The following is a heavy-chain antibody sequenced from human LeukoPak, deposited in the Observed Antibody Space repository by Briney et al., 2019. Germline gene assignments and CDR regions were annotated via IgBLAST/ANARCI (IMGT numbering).Heavy chain of an antibody. Sequence: PAGGSLRLSCAASGFTFDDYAMHWVRQAPGKGLEWVSGISWNSGSIGYADSVKGRFTISRDNAKNSLYLQMNSLGAEDTALYYCAKVGRGPLGLRYFDWLQTGAFDIWGQGTMVTVSS. V-gene: IGHV3-9*01. CDR2: ISWNSGSI. CDR1: GFTFDDYA. J-gene: IGHJ3*02. CDR3: AKVGRGPLGLRYFDWLQTGAFDI. D-gene: IGHD3-9*01.